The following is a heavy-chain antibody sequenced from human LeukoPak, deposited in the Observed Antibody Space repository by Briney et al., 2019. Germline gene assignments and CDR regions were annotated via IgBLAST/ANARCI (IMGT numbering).Heavy chain of an antibody. D-gene: IGHD3-10*01. Sequence: ASVKVSCKSSGYTFTGYYMHEVRQPPCQGLEWMGLINPNSGGTNYAQKLQGRVTMTTDTPTSTAYMELRSLRSDDTAVYYCARSITMVRGVIGYWGQGTLVTVSS. V-gene: IGHV1-2*02. CDR1: GYTFTGYY. CDR3: ARSITMVRGVIGY. J-gene: IGHJ4*02. CDR2: INPNSGGT.